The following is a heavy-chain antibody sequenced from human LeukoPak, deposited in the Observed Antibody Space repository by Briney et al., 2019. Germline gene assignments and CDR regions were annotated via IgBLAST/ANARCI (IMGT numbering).Heavy chain of an antibody. J-gene: IGHJ3*02. V-gene: IGHV4-39*07. D-gene: IGHD6-19*01. CDR2: IYYSGGT. CDR1: GGSISSSSYY. Sequence: SETLSLTCTVSGGSISSSSYYWGWIRQPPGKGLEWIGSIYYSGGTYYNPSLKSRVTISVDTSKNQFSLKLSSVTAADTAVYYCARDRKQWLVDAFDIWGQGTMVTVSS. CDR3: ARDRKQWLVDAFDI.